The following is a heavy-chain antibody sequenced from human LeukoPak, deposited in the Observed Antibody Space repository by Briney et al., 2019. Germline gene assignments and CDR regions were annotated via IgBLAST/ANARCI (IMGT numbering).Heavy chain of an antibody. J-gene: IGHJ6*04. V-gene: IGHV1-69*06. CDR3: AGDDSTYYYGSGPTLKSWYYYYGMDV. CDR2: IIPIFGTA. Sequence: RASVKVSCKASGYTFTGYYMHWVRQAPGQGLEWMGGIIPIFGTANYAQKFQGRVTITADKSTSTAYMELSSLRSEDTAVYYCAGDDSTYYYGSGPTLKSWYYYYGMDVWGKGTTVTVSS. D-gene: IGHD3-10*01. CDR1: GYTFTGYY.